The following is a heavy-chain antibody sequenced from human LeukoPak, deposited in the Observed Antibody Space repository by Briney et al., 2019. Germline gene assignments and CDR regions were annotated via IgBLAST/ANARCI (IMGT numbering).Heavy chain of an antibody. V-gene: IGHV4-61*02. CDR3: ARGGRNGYFDY. Sequence: SETLSLTCTVSGGSISSGSYYWSWIRQPAGKGLEWIGRIYTSGSTNYNPSLKSRVTISVDTSKNQFSLKLSSVTAADTAVYYCARGGRNGYFDYWGQGTLVTVSS. D-gene: IGHD4-11*01. CDR2: IYTSGST. CDR1: GGSISSGSYY. J-gene: IGHJ4*02.